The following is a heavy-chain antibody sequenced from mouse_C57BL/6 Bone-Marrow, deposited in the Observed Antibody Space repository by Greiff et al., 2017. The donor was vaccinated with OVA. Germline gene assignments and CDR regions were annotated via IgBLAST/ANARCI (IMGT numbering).Heavy chain of an antibody. CDR3: ARWSYITTVVAPMDY. J-gene: IGHJ4*01. D-gene: IGHD1-1*01. CDR2: INPNNGGT. CDR1: GYTFTDYN. V-gene: IGHV1-22*01. Sequence: EVKLQESGPELVKPGASVKMSCKASGYTFTDYNMHWVKQSHGKSLEWIGYINPNNGGTSYNQKFKGKATLTVNKSSSTAYMELRSLTSEDSAVYYCARWSYITTVVAPMDYWGQGTSVTVSS.